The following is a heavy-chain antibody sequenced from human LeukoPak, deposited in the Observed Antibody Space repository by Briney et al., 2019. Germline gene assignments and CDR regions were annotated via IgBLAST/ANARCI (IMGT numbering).Heavy chain of an antibody. V-gene: IGHV1-46*01. CDR3: ARDPGDSLPWYYFDY. CDR2: INPSGGST. J-gene: IGHJ4*02. CDR1: GYTFTSYY. D-gene: IGHD3-10*01. Sequence: GASVKVPCKASGYTFTSYYMHWVRQAPGQGLEWMGIINPSGGSTSYAQKFQGRVTMTRDTSTSTVYMELSSLRSEDTAVYYCARDPGDSLPWYYFDYWGQGTLVTVSS.